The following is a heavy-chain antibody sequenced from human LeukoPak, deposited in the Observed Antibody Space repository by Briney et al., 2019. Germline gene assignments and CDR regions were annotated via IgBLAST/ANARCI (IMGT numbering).Heavy chain of an antibody. J-gene: IGHJ6*03. CDR1: GGSISSYY. V-gene: IGHV4-59*12. CDR2: IYYSGST. CDR3: ARDSSGFYYYYMDV. Sequence: SSETLSLTCTVSGGSISSYYWSWIRQPPGKGLEWIGFIYYSGSTNYKPSLKSRVTISVDTSKNQFSLKLSSVTAADTAVYYRARDSSGFYYYYMDVWGKGTTVTVSS. D-gene: IGHD3-22*01.